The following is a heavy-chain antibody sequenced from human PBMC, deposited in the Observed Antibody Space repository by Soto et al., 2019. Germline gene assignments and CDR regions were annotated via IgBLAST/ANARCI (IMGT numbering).Heavy chain of an antibody. CDR1: GFSLSTSGVG. CDR2: IYWDDDK. J-gene: IGHJ2*01. CDR3: ARKGRTMSIAARHCWYFDL. V-gene: IGHV2-5*02. Sequence: QITLKESGPTLVKPTQTLTLTCTFSGFSLSTSGVGVGWIRQPPGKALEWLALIYWDDDKLYSPSLKSRLTIHKDPSKNQVVLTMTDMDPVDTATYYCARKGRTMSIAARHCWYFDLWVRGTLVTVSS. D-gene: IGHD6-6*01.